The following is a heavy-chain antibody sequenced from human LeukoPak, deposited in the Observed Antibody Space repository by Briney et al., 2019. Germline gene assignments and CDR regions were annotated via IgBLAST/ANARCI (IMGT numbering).Heavy chain of an antibody. CDR3: AKESAYYDY. D-gene: IGHD4/OR15-4a*01. CDR1: GFTVSSNY. J-gene: IGHJ4*02. V-gene: IGHV3-53*01. Sequence: GGSLRLSCAVSGFTVSSNYMSWVRQAPGKGLEWVSVLYNGGNTYYADSVKGRFTVSRDNSKNTLYLQMNSLRAEDTAVYYCAKESAYYDYWGQGTLVTVSS. CDR2: LYNGGNT.